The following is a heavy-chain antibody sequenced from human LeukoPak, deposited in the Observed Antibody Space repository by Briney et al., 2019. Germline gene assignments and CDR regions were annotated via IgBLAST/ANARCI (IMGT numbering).Heavy chain of an antibody. J-gene: IGHJ4*02. V-gene: IGHV4-39*01. Sequence: PSETLSLTCTVSGGSISSSSYYWGWIRQPPGKGLEWIGSIYYSGSTYSNPSLKSRVTISVETSKNQFSLKLSSVTAADTAVYYCARLRVAVIDYWGQGTLVTVSS. CDR3: ARLRVAVIDY. CDR1: GGSISSSSYY. CDR2: IYYSGST. D-gene: IGHD6-19*01.